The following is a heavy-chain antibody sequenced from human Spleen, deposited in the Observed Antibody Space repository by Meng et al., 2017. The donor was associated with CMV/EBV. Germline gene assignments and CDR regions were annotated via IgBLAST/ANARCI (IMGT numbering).Heavy chain of an antibody. V-gene: IGHV3-9*01. CDR1: GFTFDDYA. CDR2: ISWNSGSI. Sequence: GGSLRLSCAASGFTFDDYAMHWVRQAPGKGLEWVSGISWNSGSIGYADSVKGRFTISRDNAKNSLYLQMNSLRAEDTALYYCARDLHGYSYGLNWFDPWGQGTLVTVSS. J-gene: IGHJ5*02. CDR3: ARDLHGYSYGLNWFDP. D-gene: IGHD5-18*01.